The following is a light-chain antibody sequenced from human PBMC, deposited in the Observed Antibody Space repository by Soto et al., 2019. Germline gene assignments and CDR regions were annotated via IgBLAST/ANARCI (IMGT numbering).Light chain of an antibody. CDR1: QDISNY. V-gene: IGKV1-33*01. CDR2: DAS. J-gene: IGKJ4*01. Sequence: DIQMTQSPSSLSASVGDRVTITCQASQDISNYLNWYQQKPGKAPKLLIYDASNLETGVPSRFSGSGSGTGFTFTISSLQPEDIATYYCQQYDNLSLTFGGGTKVDIK. CDR3: QQYDNLSLT.